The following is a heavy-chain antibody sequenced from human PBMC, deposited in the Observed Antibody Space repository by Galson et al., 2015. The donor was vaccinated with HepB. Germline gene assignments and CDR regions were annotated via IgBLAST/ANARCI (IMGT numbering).Heavy chain of an antibody. V-gene: IGHV7-4-1*02. CDR1: GYTFTNSV. J-gene: IGHJ6*02. CDR3: ARPSHSGSFYRFLGMDL. Sequence: SVKVSCKASGYTFTNSVMNWVRQAPGQGLEWMGWIDTNTGNPTYDQGFTGRFVFSLDTSVRTAYLQISSLKAEDTAVYYCARPSHSGSFYRFLGMDLWGQGTTVSVSS. D-gene: IGHD1-26*01. CDR2: IDTNTGNP.